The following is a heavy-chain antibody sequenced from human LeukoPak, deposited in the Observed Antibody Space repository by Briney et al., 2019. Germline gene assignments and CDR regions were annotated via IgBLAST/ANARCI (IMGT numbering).Heavy chain of an antibody. Sequence: GGSLRLSCTASGFIFSTCAMSWVRQAPGKGLEWVSAISGSGGTAYYADSVKGRFTISRDNSKNTLFLQMNSLRAEDTAVYYCAKDRSSSSWFDGYDFSGQGTMVTVSS. CDR1: GFIFSTCA. CDR3: AKDRSSSSWFDGYDF. J-gene: IGHJ3*01. V-gene: IGHV3-23*01. CDR2: ISGSGGTA. D-gene: IGHD6-13*01.